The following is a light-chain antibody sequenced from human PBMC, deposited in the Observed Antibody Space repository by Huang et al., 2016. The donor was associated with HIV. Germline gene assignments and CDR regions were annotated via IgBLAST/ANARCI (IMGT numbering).Light chain of an antibody. J-gene: IGKJ1*01. CDR1: QSISSW. CDR3: QQYHSYPWT. Sequence: DIQMTQSPSTLSASVGDRVTITCRASQSISSWLAWYQQKPGKAPKLLIYKASSLESGVPSRCRGIGSGTEFPLTISSLQPDDFATYHCQQYHSYPWTFGQGTKVEIK. V-gene: IGKV1-5*03. CDR2: KAS.